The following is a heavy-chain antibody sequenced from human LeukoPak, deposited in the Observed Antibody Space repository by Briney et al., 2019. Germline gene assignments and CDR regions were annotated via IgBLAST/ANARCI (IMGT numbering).Heavy chain of an antibody. CDR3: TTGWLHLDAFDI. Sequence: GGSLRLSCAASGFTVHSNYMSWVRQAPGKGLEWVGRIKSKTDGGTTDYGAPVKGRFTISKDDSKNTLYLQMSSLKTEDTAVYYCTTGWLHLDAFDIWGQGTMVTVSS. D-gene: IGHD5-24*01. V-gene: IGHV3-15*01. J-gene: IGHJ3*02. CDR2: IKSKTDGGTT. CDR1: GFTVHSNY.